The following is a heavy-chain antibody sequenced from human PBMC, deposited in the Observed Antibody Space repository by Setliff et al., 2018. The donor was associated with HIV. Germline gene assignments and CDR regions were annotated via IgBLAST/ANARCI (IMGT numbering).Heavy chain of an antibody. Sequence: ASVKVSCKASGGTFSSYAISWVRQAPGQGLEWMGGIIPIFGTANYAQKFQGRVTITTDESTSTAYMELSSLRSEDTAVYYCVGGANYVWGSYRPRKGPFDYWGQGTLVT. V-gene: IGHV1-69*05. CDR3: VGGANYVWGSYRPRKGPFDY. CDR2: IIPIFGTA. J-gene: IGHJ4*02. D-gene: IGHD3-16*02. CDR1: GGTFSSYA.